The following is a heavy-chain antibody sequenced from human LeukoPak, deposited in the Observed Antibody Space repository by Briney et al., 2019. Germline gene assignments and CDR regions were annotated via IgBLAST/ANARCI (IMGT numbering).Heavy chain of an antibody. J-gene: IGHJ4*02. CDR2: INPSDGST. CDR3: ARVFQSGFDY. CDR1: GYTFNSYY. V-gene: IGHV1-46*02. D-gene: IGHD6-25*01. Sequence: ASVKVSCKASGYTFNSYYIHWVRQAPGQGLEWMGVINPSDGSTADAQKFQGRITMTRDTSTTTVYMELSSLRSEDTAVYYCARVFQSGFDYWGQGTLVTVPS.